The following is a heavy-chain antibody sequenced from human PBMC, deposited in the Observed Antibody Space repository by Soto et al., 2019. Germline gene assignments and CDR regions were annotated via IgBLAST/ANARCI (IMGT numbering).Heavy chain of an antibody. CDR1: GFTVSSNY. Sequence: EVQLVESGGGLIQPGGSLRLSCAASGFTVSSNYMSWVRHAPGKGLEWVSVIYSGGSTYYADYVKGRFTISRDNSKNTLYLQMKILRAEDTAVYYCARDRYTFDYWGQGTLVSVAS. V-gene: IGHV3-53*01. J-gene: IGHJ4*02. CDR3: ARDRYTFDY. CDR2: IYSGGST. D-gene: IGHD1-26*01.